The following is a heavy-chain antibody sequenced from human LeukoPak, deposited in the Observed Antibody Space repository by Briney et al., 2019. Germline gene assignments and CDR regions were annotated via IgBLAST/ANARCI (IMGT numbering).Heavy chain of an antibody. J-gene: IGHJ4*02. Sequence: GGSRRLACAAAGFTFSRYAMSWVRQAPGKGLGWVAAISGSGGRTYYADSVKGRFTISRDNANNTLYLKMNTLRAEDTAVYYCAKAHYYDTSGSYYWGQGTLVTVSS. D-gene: IGHD3-22*01. CDR3: AKAHYYDTSGSYY. CDR1: GFTFSRYA. V-gene: IGHV3-23*01. CDR2: ISGSGGRT.